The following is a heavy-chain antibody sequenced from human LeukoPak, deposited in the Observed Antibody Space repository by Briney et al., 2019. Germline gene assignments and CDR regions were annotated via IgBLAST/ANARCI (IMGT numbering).Heavy chain of an antibody. CDR2: INWNGGST. CDR1: GFTFSSYA. D-gene: IGHD3-10*02. V-gene: IGHV3-20*04. CDR3: AELGITMIGGV. Sequence: GGSLRLSCAASGFTFSSYAMSWVRQAPGKGLEWVSGINWNGGSTSHADSVKGRFTISRDNAKNSLYLQMNSLRAEDTAVYYCAELGITMIGGVWGKGTTVTISS. J-gene: IGHJ6*04.